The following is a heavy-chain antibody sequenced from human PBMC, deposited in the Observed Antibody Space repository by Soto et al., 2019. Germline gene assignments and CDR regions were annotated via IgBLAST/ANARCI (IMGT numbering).Heavy chain of an antibody. J-gene: IGHJ4*02. CDR3: VHTSGSGNSACFDY. CDR1: GFSLSTSRVG. Sequence: QITLKESGPTLVKPTQTLTLTCTFSGFSLSTSRVGVGWIRQPPGKPLEGLALIYWDDDKRYSPSLKNRLTINKDTSKNQVVLTMTSADPVDTATYYCVHTSGSGNSACFDYWGQGTLVTVSS. V-gene: IGHV2-5*02. CDR2: IYWDDDK. D-gene: IGHD3-10*01.